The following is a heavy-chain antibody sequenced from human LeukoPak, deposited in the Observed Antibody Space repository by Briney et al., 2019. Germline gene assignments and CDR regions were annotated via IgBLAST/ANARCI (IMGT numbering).Heavy chain of an antibody. Sequence: KPSETLSLTCTVSGGSISSYYWSWIRQPPGKGLEWIGYIYYSGNTNYNPSLKSRVTISVDTSKNQFSLKLSSVTAADTAVYYCASHTVTTAYAFGIWGQGTMVTVSS. CDR1: GGSISSYY. CDR3: ASHTVTTAYAFGI. J-gene: IGHJ3*02. D-gene: IGHD4-17*01. CDR2: IYYSGNT. V-gene: IGHV4-59*01.